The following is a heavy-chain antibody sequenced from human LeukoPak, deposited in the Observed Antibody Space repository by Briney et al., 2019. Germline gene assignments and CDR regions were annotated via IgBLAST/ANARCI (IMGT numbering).Heavy chain of an antibody. CDR3: ARDGSYYGGYYFDY. CDR2: ISSSSSYI. V-gene: IGHV3-21*01. Sequence: GGSLRLSCAASGFTFSSYSMNWVRRAPGKGLEWVSSISSSSSYIYYADSVKGRFTISRDNAKNSLYLQMNSLRAEDTAVYYCARDGSYYGGYYFDYWGQGTLVTVSS. CDR1: GFTFSSYS. D-gene: IGHD3-3*01. J-gene: IGHJ4*02.